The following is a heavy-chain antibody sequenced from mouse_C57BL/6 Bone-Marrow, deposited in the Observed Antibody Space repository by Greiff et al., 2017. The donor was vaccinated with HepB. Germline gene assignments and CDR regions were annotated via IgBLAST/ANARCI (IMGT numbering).Heavy chain of an antibody. Sequence: EVNLVESEGGLVQPGSSMKLSCTASGFTFSDYYMAWVRQVPEKGLEWVANINYDGSSTYYLDSLKSRFIISRDNAKNILYLQMSSLKSEDTATYYCAREAAVVASYYFDYWGQGTTLTVSS. CDR1: GFTFSDYY. CDR3: AREAAVVASYYFDY. V-gene: IGHV5-16*01. CDR2: INYDGSST. D-gene: IGHD1-1*01. J-gene: IGHJ2*01.